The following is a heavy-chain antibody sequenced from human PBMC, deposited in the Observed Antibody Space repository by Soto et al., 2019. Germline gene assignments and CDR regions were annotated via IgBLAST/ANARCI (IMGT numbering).Heavy chain of an antibody. CDR2: ISYDGSNK. CDR3: AKSDLVLKG. D-gene: IGHD2-8*01. Sequence: QVQLVESGGGVVQPGRSLRLSCAASGFTFSSYGMHWVRQAPGKGLEWVAVISYDGSNKYYADSVKGRFTISRDNSKNSLYLLMNSLRAEDTAVYYCAKSDLVLKGWGQGSLVTVSS. CDR1: GFTFSSYG. J-gene: IGHJ4*02. V-gene: IGHV3-30*18.